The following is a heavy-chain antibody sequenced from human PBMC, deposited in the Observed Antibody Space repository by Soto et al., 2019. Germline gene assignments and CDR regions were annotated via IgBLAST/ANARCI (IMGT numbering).Heavy chain of an antibody. D-gene: IGHD3-16*01. CDR1: GFTFSDYY. V-gene: IGHV3-11*06. CDR3: ARVRSYGYGPGAMDV. Sequence: QVQLVESGGGLVKPGESLRVSCAASGFTFSDYYMTWIRQAPGKGLEWVSYISSRSHYIKDAGSVKGRFIISRDNAKNSLSLQMNSLRAEDTAIYYCARVRSYGYGPGAMDVWGQGTTVTVSS. J-gene: IGHJ6*02. CDR2: ISSRSHYI.